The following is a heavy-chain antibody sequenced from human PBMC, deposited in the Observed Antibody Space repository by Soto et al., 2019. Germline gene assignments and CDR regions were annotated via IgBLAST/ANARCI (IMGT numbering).Heavy chain of an antibody. CDR2: INPTGGST. D-gene: IGHD3-10*01. CDR1: GYTFTSYY. V-gene: IGHV1-46*01. J-gene: IGHJ4*02. CDR3: ARKDYYGAGIYYFDH. Sequence: ASVKVSCKASGYTFTSYYMHWVRQAPGHGLEWMAIINPTGGSTNYAQKFQGRVTVTRDTSASTVYMELSSLTSEDTAVYYCARKDYYGAGIYYFDHWGQGTLVTVSS.